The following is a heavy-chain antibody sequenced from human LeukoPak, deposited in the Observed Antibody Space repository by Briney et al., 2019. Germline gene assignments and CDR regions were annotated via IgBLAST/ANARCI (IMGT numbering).Heavy chain of an antibody. Sequence: ASVKVSCKASGYTFTGYYMHWVRQAPGQGLEWMGRIDPNSGGTNYAQKFQGRVTMTRDTSISTAYMELSRLRSDDTAVYYCARDSYYYDSSGITKIFDYWGQGTLVTVSS. CDR1: GYTFTGYY. J-gene: IGHJ4*02. CDR3: ARDSYYYDSSGITKIFDY. D-gene: IGHD3-22*01. V-gene: IGHV1-2*06. CDR2: IDPNSGGT.